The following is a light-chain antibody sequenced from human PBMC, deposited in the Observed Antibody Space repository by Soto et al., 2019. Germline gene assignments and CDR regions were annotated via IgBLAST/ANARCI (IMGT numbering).Light chain of an antibody. J-gene: IGKJ1*01. V-gene: IGKV3-15*01. CDR1: QSVSSN. CDR2: GAS. CDR3: RQYNNWPPRT. Sequence: EIVMTQSPATLSVSPGDRATLSCRASQSVSSNLAWYQQKPGQAPRLLIYGASTRATGIPARFSGSGSGTEFTLTISSLQSEDFAVYYCRQYNNWPPRTFGQGTKVDIK.